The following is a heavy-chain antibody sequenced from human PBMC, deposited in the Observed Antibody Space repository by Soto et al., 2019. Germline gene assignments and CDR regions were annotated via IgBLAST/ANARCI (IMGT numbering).Heavy chain of an antibody. CDR2: ISYDGSNK. V-gene: IGHV3-30*18. J-gene: IGHJ4*02. D-gene: IGHD5-18*01. CDR3: AKGAWIQLWTPFDY. Sequence: GGSMRLSCAASGFTFSSYGMHWVRQAPGKGLEWVAVISYDGSNKYYADSVKGRFTISRDNSKNTLYMQMNSLRAEDTAVYYCAKGAWIQLWTPFDYWGQGPLDT. CDR1: GFTFSSYG.